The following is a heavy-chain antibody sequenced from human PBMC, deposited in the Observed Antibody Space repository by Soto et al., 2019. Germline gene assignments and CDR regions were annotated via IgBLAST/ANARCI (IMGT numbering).Heavy chain of an antibody. J-gene: IGHJ5*02. CDR3: ARGEPGIAAAGTILDLNWFDP. V-gene: IGHV4-30-4*01. CDR1: GGSISSGDYY. D-gene: IGHD6-13*01. Sequence: QVQLQESGPGLVKPSQTLSLTCTVSGGSISSGDYYWSWIRQPPGKGLEWIGYIYYSGSTYYNPSLKSRVTISVDTSKNQFSLKLSSVTAADTAVYYCARGEPGIAAAGTILDLNWFDPWGQGTLVTVSS. CDR2: IYYSGST.